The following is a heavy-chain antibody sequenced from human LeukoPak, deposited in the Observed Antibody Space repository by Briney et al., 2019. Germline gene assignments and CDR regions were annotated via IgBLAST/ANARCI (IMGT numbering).Heavy chain of an antibody. J-gene: IGHJ3*02. D-gene: IGHD3-3*01. Sequence: GASVKVSCKASGYTFTSYDINWVRQATGQGLEWMGWMNPNSGNTGYAQKFQGRVTMTRNTSISTAYMELSSLRSEDTAVYYCARVRFLEWFEAFDIRGQGTMVTVSS. CDR2: MNPNSGNT. CDR3: ARVRFLEWFEAFDI. CDR1: GYTFTSYD. V-gene: IGHV1-8*01.